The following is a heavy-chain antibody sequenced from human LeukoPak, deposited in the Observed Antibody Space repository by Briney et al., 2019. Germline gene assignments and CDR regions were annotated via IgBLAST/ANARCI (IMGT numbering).Heavy chain of an antibody. Sequence: SETLSLTCTVSGGSISSYYWSWIRQPPGKGLEWIAYISYSGSTNYNPSLRSRVTISLDTSKNHFSLKLSSVAAADTAVYYCARQNSGYDLGPFAYWGQGTLVTVSS. CDR3: ARQNSGYDLGPFAY. CDR2: ISYSGST. CDR1: GGSISSYY. V-gene: IGHV4-59*08. J-gene: IGHJ4*02. D-gene: IGHD5-12*01.